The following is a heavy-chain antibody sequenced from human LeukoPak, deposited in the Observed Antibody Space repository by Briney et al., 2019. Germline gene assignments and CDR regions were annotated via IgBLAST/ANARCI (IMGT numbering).Heavy chain of an antibody. CDR1: GFTFSSYA. V-gene: IGHV3-23*01. Sequence: QPGGSLRLSCAASGFTFSSYAMSWVRQAPGKGLEWVSAISGSGGSTYYADSVKGRFTISRDNSKNTLYLQMNSLRAEDTAVYYCARELLLWVPTDYYGMDVWGQGTMVTVSS. D-gene: IGHD3-10*01. CDR2: ISGSGGST. J-gene: IGHJ6*02. CDR3: ARELLLWVPTDYYGMDV.